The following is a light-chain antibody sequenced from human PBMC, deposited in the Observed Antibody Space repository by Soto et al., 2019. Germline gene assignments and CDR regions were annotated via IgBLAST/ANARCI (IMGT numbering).Light chain of an antibody. Sequence: QSALTQPPSASGSPRQSVTISCTGTSSDVGGYNYVSWYQQHPGKAPKLMIYELSKRPSGVPDRFSGSKSGNTASLTVSGLESEDAADYYCSSYAGSNNVVFGGGTKLTVL. CDR2: ELS. V-gene: IGLV2-8*01. CDR3: SSYAGSNNVV. J-gene: IGLJ2*01. CDR1: SSDVGGYNY.